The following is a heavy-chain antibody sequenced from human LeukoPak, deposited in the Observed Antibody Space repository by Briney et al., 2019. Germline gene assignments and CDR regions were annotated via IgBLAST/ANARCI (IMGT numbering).Heavy chain of an antibody. J-gene: IGHJ4*02. D-gene: IGHD6-13*01. Sequence: PGGSLRLSCAASGFTFSSYAMSWVRQAPGKGLEWVSAISGSGGSTYYADSVKGRFTISRDDSKNTLYLQMSSLRAEDTAVYYCAKGIAAADLFDYWGQGTLVTVSS. V-gene: IGHV3-23*01. CDR3: AKGIAAADLFDY. CDR2: ISGSGGST. CDR1: GFTFSSYA.